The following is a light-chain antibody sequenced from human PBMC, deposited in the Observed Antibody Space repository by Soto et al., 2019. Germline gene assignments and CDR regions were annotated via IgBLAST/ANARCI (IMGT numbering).Light chain of an antibody. CDR2: DVS. J-gene: IGLJ2*01. CDR1: SSDVGSYNL. CDR3: CSYAGSSTSVV. V-gene: IGLV2-23*02. Sequence: QSALTQPASVSGSPGQSITISCTGTSSDVGSYNLVSWYQQHPGKAPKLMIYDVSKRPSGVSNLFSGSKSGNTASLTISGLQAEDEADYYCCSYAGSSTSVVFGGGTKLTVL.